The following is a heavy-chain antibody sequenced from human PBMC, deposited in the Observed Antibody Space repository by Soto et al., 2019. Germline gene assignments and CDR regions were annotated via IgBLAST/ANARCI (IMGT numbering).Heavy chain of an antibody. Sequence: PGGSLRLSCAASGFTSSSYAMHWVRQAPGKGLEWVAVISYDGSNKYYADSVKGRFTISRDNSKNTLYLQMNSLRAEDTAVYYCAIDRYSSSFRSWQQLVYEDWFDPWGQGTLVTVSS. J-gene: IGHJ5*02. CDR1: GFTSSSYA. CDR3: AIDRYSSSFRSWQQLVYEDWFDP. V-gene: IGHV3-30-3*01. CDR2: ISYDGSNK. D-gene: IGHD6-6*01.